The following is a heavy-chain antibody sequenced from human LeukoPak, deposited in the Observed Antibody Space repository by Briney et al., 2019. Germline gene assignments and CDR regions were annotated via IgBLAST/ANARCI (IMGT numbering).Heavy chain of an antibody. CDR1: GGSFSGFH. J-gene: IGHJ4*02. CDR2: INHSGST. V-gene: IGHV4-34*01. Sequence: SETLSLTCAVYGGSFSGFHWTWIRQPPGKGLEWIGEINHSGSTNYNPSLRSRVTISVDTSKNQFSLKLFSVTAADTAVYYCARGRDGYNFAYWGQGTLVTVSS. CDR3: ARGRDGYNFAY. D-gene: IGHD5-24*01.